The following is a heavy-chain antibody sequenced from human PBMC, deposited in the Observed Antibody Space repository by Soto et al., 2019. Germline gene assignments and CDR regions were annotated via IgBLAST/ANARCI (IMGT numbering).Heavy chain of an antibody. J-gene: IGHJ6*02. Sequence: QVQLVQSGAEVKKPGSSVKVSCKASGGTFSSYAISWVRQAPGQGLEWMGGIIPIFGTANYAQKFQGRVTITADESTRTAYMELSSLRSEDAAVYYCANYDAAAGGGVYYYYCGMDVWGQGTTVTVSS. CDR1: GGTFSSYA. V-gene: IGHV1-69*01. CDR2: IIPIFGTA. D-gene: IGHD6-13*01. CDR3: ANYDAAAGGGVYYYYCGMDV.